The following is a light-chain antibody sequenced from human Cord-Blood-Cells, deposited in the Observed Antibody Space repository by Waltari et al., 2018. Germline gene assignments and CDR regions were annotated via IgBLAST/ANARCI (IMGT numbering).Light chain of an antibody. Sequence: QSALTQPASVSGSPGQSITISCTGTSSDVGSYNLVSWYQQHPGKAPKPLIYEGSKRPSGFSNRLSGSKSGNTASLTISGLQAEDEADYYCCSYAGSSTWVFGGGTKLTVL. J-gene: IGLJ3*02. CDR1: SSDVGSYNL. CDR3: CSYAGSSTWV. V-gene: IGLV2-23*01. CDR2: EGS.